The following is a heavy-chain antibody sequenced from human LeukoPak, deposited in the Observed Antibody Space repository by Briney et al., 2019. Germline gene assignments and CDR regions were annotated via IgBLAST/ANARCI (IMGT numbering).Heavy chain of an antibody. CDR2: IYYSGST. CDR1: GGSISSGDYY. V-gene: IGHV4-30-4*01. J-gene: IGHJ4*02. CDR3: ARDLLNEGNHLDY. Sequence: SETLSLTCTVSGGSISSGDYYWSWIRQPPGKGLEWIGYIYYSGSTYYNPSLKSRVTISVDTSKNQFSLKLSSVTAAGTAVYYCARDLLNEGNHLDYWGQGTLVTVSS. D-gene: IGHD4-23*01.